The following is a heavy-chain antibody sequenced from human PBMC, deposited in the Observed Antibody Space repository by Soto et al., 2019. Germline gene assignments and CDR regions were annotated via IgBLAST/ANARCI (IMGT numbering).Heavy chain of an antibody. D-gene: IGHD2-15*01. J-gene: IGHJ4*02. Sequence: QVQLVQSGAEVKKPGSSVKVSCKAPGGTFSSYAISWVRQAPGQGLEWMGGITPIFGTANYAQKFQGRVTITADESTNTAHMELSSLRSEDTAVYYCARDYGHDCSGGRCYFYFWGQGTLVTVSS. CDR1: GGTFSSYA. CDR3: ARDYGHDCSGGRCYFYF. CDR2: ITPIFGTA. V-gene: IGHV1-69*01.